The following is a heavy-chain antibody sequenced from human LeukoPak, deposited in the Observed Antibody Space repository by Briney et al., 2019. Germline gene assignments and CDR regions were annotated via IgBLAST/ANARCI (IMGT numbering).Heavy chain of an antibody. J-gene: IGHJ4*02. D-gene: IGHD3-22*01. CDR1: GFTFSNAW. CDR2: IKSKTDGGTT. V-gene: IGHV3-15*01. CDR3: TTDSNPSYDYYDSSGQPLFDY. Sequence: MTGGSLRLSCAASGFTFSNAWMSWVRQAPGKGLEWVGRIKSKTDGGTTDYAAPVKGRFTISRDDSKNTLYLQMNSLKTEDTAVYYCTTDSNPSYDYYDSSGQPLFDYWGQGTLVTVSS.